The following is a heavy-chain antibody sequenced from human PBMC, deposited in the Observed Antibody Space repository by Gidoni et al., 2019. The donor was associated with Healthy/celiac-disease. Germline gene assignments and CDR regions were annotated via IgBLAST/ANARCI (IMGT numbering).Heavy chain of an antibody. V-gene: IGHV3-33*01. CDR2: IWYDGSNK. J-gene: IGHJ4*02. CDR1: GFTFSSYG. D-gene: IGHD4-17*01. CDR3: ARDPTDYGDYVSRLDY. Sequence: QVQLVESGGGVVQPGRSLRLSCAASGFTFSSYGMHWVRQAPGKGQEWVAVIWYDGSNKYYADSVKGRFTISRDNSKNTLYLQMNSLRAEDTAVYYCARDPTDYGDYVSRLDYWGQGTLVTVSS.